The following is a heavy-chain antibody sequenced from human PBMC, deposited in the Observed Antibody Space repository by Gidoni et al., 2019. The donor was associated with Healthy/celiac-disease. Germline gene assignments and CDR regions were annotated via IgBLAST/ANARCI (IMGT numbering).Heavy chain of an antibody. CDR1: GGSISSSSYY. D-gene: IGHD3-22*01. CDR3: ATRLYYDSSGYYYYYFDY. V-gene: IGHV4-39*01. Sequence: QLQLQESGPGLVKPSAPLSLTCPVSGGSISSSSYYWGWIRQPPGKGLEWIGSIYYSGSTYYNPSLKSRVTISVDTTKNQFSLKLSSVTAADTAVYYCATRLYYDSSGYYYYYFDYWGQGTLVTVSS. J-gene: IGHJ4*02. CDR2: IYYSGST.